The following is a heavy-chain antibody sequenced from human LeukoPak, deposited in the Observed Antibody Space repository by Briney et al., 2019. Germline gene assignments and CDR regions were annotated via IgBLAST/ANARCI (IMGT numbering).Heavy chain of an antibody. D-gene: IGHD6-19*01. CDR3: ARDGEQWDPTHTWFDP. CDR2: IYYSGST. V-gene: IGHV4-59*01. Sequence: PSETLSLTCTVSGGSISSYYRSWIRQPPGKGLEWIGYIYYSGSTNYNPSLKSRVTISVDTSKNQFSLKLSSVTAADTAVYYCARDGEQWDPTHTWFDPWGQGTLVTVSS. CDR1: GGSISSYY. J-gene: IGHJ5*02.